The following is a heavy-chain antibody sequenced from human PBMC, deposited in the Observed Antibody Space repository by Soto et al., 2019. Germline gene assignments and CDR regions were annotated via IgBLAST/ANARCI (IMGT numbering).Heavy chain of an antibody. CDR1: GFTVSSDY. V-gene: IGHV3-66*01. CDR3: ARDPGERNGASA. Sequence: EVQVVESGGGLVHPGGSLRLSCAASGFTVSSDYMNWVRQAPGQGLEWISVIYSGGTTYYADSVKGIFTISRDNSKNTLHLQMNSLRAEDTAVYYCARDPGERNGASAWGKGTTVTVSS. D-gene: IGHD1-1*01. J-gene: IGHJ6*04. CDR2: IYSGGTT.